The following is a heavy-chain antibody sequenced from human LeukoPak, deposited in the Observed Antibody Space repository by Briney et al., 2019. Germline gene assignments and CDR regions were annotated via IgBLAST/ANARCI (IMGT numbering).Heavy chain of an antibody. CDR3: AILAIFGVGGGPLMDV. D-gene: IGHD3-3*01. J-gene: IGHJ6*03. CDR1: GGTFSSYA. CDR2: IIPIFGTA. Sequence: GASVKVSCKASGGTFSSYAISWVRQAPGQGLEWMGGIIPIFGTANYAQKFQGRVTITTDESTSTAYMELSSLRSEDTAVYYCAILAIFGVGGGPLMDVWGKGTTVTVSS. V-gene: IGHV1-69*05.